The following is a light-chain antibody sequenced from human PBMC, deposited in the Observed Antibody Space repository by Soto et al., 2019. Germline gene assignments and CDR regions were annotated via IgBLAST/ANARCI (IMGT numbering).Light chain of an antibody. CDR2: KAS. CDR1: RSVSSW. V-gene: IGKV1-5*03. CDR3: QQYGNYWT. Sequence: DIQMTQSPSTLSASVGDRVTITCRAGRSVSSWLAWYQQKPGKAPKLLIYKASTLESGVPSRFSGSGSGTEFTLTISSQQPDDFATYYCQQYGNYWTFGQGTTVDI. J-gene: IGKJ1*01.